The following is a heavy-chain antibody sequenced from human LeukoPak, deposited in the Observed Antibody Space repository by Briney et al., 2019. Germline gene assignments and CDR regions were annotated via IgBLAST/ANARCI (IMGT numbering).Heavy chain of an antibody. CDR2: MNPNSGNR. D-gene: IGHD6-19*01. J-gene: IGHJ4*02. CDR3: ASMGGSGWYPTVDY. CDR1: GYTFTIND. V-gene: IGHV1-8*01. Sequence: ASVTVSLTCAGYTFTINDNNWVWHATGQGLERMGWMNPNSGNRGNAHKFQGRVTMTRNTSISTDYTELRSLRSEATAVYYCASMGGSGWYPTVDYWGQGTLVTVSS.